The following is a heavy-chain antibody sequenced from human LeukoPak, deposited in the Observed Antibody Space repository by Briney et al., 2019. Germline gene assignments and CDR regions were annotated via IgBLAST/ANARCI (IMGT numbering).Heavy chain of an antibody. D-gene: IGHD2-15*01. CDR2: TSSSDAGT. CDR1: GFALSSYA. V-gene: IGHV3-23*01. CDR3: ARAPVTSCRGAFCYPFDT. Sequence: GGSLRLSCAASGFALSSYAMSWVRQAPGEGLEGVSATSSSDAGTYHAESVRGRFTISRDNSKNTLYLQMNSLRADDAAVYYCARAPVTSCRGAFCYPFDTWGQGTLVTVSS. J-gene: IGHJ4*02.